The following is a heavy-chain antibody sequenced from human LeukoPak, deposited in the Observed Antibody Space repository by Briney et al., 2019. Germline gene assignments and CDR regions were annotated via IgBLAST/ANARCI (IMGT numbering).Heavy chain of an antibody. J-gene: IGHJ4*02. Sequence: SETLSLTCTVSGGSISSYSLSWIRQPPGKRLEWIGYISYSGSTNYNPSLKSRFTISVDTSQNQFSLKLSSVTAADTAVYYCARVSLLVRGFTYSSGWYYFDYWGQGTLVTVSS. V-gene: IGHV4-59*08. CDR1: GGSISSYS. D-gene: IGHD6-19*01. CDR3: ARVSLLVRGFTYSSGWYYFDY. CDR2: ISYSGST.